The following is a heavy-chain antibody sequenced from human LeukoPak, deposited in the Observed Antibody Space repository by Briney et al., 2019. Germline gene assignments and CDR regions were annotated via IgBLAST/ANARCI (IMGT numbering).Heavy chain of an antibody. V-gene: IGHV3-21*01. CDR3: ARVGYYDSSGYRAFDI. CDR1: GFTFSSYS. J-gene: IGHJ3*02. Sequence: PGGSLRLSCAASGFTFSSYSMNWVRQAPGKGLEWVSSISSSSSYIYYADSVKGRFTISRDNARNSLYLQMNSLRTEDTAVYYCARVGYYDSSGYRAFDIWGQGTMVTVSS. CDR2: ISSSSSYI. D-gene: IGHD3-22*01.